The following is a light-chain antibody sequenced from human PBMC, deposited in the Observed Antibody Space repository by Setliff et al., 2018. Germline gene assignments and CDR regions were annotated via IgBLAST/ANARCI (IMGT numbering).Light chain of an antibody. J-gene: IGLJ1*01. Sequence: QSVLTQPASVSGSPGQSITISCAGTSSDVGAYSHVSWYQQYPGKAPKLMISEVSNRPSGVPDRFSGSKSGNTASLTVSGLQGEDEADYYCSSYASSINPYVFGTGTKVTVL. CDR3: SSYASSINPYV. V-gene: IGLV2-8*01. CDR1: SSDVGAYSH. CDR2: EVS.